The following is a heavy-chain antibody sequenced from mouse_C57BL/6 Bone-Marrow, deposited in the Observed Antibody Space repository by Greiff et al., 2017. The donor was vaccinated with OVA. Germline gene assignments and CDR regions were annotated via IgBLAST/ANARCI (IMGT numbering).Heavy chain of an antibody. V-gene: IGHV5-4*01. CDR2: ISDGGSYT. CDR1: GFTFSSHA. CDR3: ARGGLRYYFDY. J-gene: IGHJ2*01. Sequence: EVQGVESGGGLVKPGGSLKLSCAASGFTFSSHAMSWVRQTPEKRLEWVATISDGGSYTYYPDNVKGRFTISRDNAKNNLYLQMSHLKSEDTAMYYCARGGLRYYFDYWGQGTTLTVSS. D-gene: IGHD1-1*01.